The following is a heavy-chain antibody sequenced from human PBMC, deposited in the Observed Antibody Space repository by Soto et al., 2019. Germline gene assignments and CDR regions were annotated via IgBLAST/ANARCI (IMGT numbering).Heavy chain of an antibody. D-gene: IGHD6-19*01. Sequence: GGSLRLSCAASGFTFSSYWMHWVRQAPGKGLVWVSRINSDGSSTSYADSVKGRFTISRDNAKNTLYLQMNSLRAEDTAVYYCARAIAVAGMIRPELVDYWGQGTLVTVSS. J-gene: IGHJ4*02. CDR2: INSDGSST. V-gene: IGHV3-74*01. CDR3: ARAIAVAGMIRPELVDY. CDR1: GFTFSSYW.